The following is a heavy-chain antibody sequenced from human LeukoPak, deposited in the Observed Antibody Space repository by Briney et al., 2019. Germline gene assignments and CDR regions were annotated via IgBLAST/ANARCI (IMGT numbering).Heavy chain of an antibody. Sequence: GGSLRLSCAASGFVFSSLDMGWVRQAPGKGLEWVGHIKRIIDGGTTDYAAPVKGRFTVSRDDSINTLYLQMSSLKTEDTAVYYCTAQGGSGDLRYWGQGTLVTVSS. CDR2: IKRIIDGGTT. CDR1: GFVFSSLD. CDR3: TAQGGSGDLRY. D-gene: IGHD4-17*01. J-gene: IGHJ4*02. V-gene: IGHV3-15*01.